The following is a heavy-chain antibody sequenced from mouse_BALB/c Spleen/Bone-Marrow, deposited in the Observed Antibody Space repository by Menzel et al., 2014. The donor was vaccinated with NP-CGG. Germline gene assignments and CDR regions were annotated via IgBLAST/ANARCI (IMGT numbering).Heavy chain of an antibody. CDR3: ARDYGNLLCFDY. J-gene: IGHJ2*01. CDR2: ISCYNVAT. Sequence: LEKTGASVKISCKASGYSFTGYYIPWVKPIHGKNLEWIGYISCYNVATSCNQKFKGKATFTEDTSSSTPYSQFTSQPSEDSAVYCCARDYGNLLCFDYWGQGTTRTGS. D-gene: IGHD2-1*01. V-gene: IGHV1S34*01. CDR1: GYSFTGYY.